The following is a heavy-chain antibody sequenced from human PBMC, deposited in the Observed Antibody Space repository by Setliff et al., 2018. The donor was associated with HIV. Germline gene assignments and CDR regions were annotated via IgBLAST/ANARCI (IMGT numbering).Heavy chain of an antibody. V-gene: IGHV1-18*01. Sequence: AASVKVSCKASDYPFSNFGISWVRQAPGQGLEWMAWINVYNGDTNFAQKFQGRVTMGKDTSTGTAYMELSSLTSDDTAVYYCATDRTQTGISLVRGRLTDPARYPLDYWGQGTLVTVSS. CDR2: INVYNGDT. CDR1: DYPFSNFG. D-gene: IGHD3-10*01. CDR3: ATDRTQTGISLVRGRLTDPARYPLDY. J-gene: IGHJ4*02.